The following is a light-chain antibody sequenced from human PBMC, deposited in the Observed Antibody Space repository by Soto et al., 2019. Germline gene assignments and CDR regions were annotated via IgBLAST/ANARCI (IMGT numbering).Light chain of an antibody. CDR1: QAVNTR. CDR3: HQRQSWPRT. CDR2: LAS. J-gene: IGKJ1*01. V-gene: IGKV3-11*01. Sequence: EIVLTQSPATLSSFPGDRVTLSCRASQAVNTRLAWYQHKPGQARRLLIYLASNRAAGVPARFSGSGSGTDFTLTISDVEPEDFAVYYCHQRQSWPRTFGQGTKVDIK.